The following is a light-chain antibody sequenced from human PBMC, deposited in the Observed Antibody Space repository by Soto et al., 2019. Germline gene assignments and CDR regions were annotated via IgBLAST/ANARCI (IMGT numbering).Light chain of an antibody. V-gene: IGKV1-6*01. CDR1: QDIRSE. J-gene: IGKJ1*01. CDR3: QHDYNYPRT. Sequence: AIQMTQSPSSLSASVGDRVTITCRASQDIRSELGWYQQKPGKAPKLLIYAASTLQRGVPSRFSGRGSGTDFPLSISSLQPEDFATYDCQHDYNYPRTFGEGTKMEIK. CDR2: AAS.